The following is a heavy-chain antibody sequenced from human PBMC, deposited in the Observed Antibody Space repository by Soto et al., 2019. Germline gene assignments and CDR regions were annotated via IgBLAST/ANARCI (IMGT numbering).Heavy chain of an antibody. V-gene: IGHV3-9*01. J-gene: IGHJ4*02. CDR2: INWNSGTV. CDR3: AKGGNKYYDFWSDY. D-gene: IGHD3-3*01. Sequence: EVQLVESGGGLVQPGGSLRLSCAASGFNFNNYAMHWVRQPPGKGLEWVSGINWNSGTVVYADSVKGRFTMSRDNAKNSIYLQMNSLRADDTDFYYCAKGGNKYYDFWSDYWGQGTLVTVSS. CDR1: GFNFNNYA.